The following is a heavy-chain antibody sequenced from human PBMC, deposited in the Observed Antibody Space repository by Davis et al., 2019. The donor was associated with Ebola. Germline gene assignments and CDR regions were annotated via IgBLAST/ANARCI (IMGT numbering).Heavy chain of an antibody. V-gene: IGHV3-11*01. J-gene: IGHJ6*02. Sequence: LSLTCAVYGGSFSGYYWSWIRQAPGKGLEWVSYISSSGSTIYYADSVKGRFTISRDNAKNSLYLQMNSLRAEDTAVYYCARTTVVTRYYYYGMDVWGQGTTVTVSS. CDR2: ISSSGSTI. D-gene: IGHD4-23*01. CDR3: ARTTVVTRYYYYGMDV. CDR1: GGSFSGYY.